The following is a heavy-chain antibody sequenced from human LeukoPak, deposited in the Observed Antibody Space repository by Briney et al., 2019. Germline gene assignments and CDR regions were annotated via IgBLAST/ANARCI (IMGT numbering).Heavy chain of an antibody. CDR1: GGSISSSSYY. Sequence: PSETLSLTCTVSGGSISSSSYYWGWIRQPPGKGLEWIGSIYYIGSTYYNPSLKSRVTISVDTSKNQFSLKLSSVTAADTAVYYCARHAVVVIANNWFDPWGQGTLVTVSS. CDR3: ARHAVVVIANNWFDP. CDR2: IYYIGST. D-gene: IGHD2-21*01. V-gene: IGHV4-39*01. J-gene: IGHJ5*02.